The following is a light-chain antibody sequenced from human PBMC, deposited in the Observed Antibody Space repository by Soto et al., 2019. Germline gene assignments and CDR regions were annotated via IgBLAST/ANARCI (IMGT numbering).Light chain of an antibody. CDR1: SSDVGGYDY. Sequence: QSVLTQPAAVSGSPGQSITISCTGTSSDVGGYDYVSWYQQHPGKAPKVMTYEVSNRPSGVSNRFFASKSGKTASLTISGLQAEDEADYYCSSYTSSSTWVFGGGTKVTVL. V-gene: IGLV2-14*01. J-gene: IGLJ3*02. CDR2: EVS. CDR3: SSYTSSSTWV.